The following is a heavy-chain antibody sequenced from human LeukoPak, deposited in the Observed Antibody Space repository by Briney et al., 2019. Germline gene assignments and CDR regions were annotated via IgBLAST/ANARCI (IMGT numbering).Heavy chain of an antibody. V-gene: IGHV3-21*01. CDR2: ISSSSSYI. CDR1: GFTFSSYS. CDR3: ARDYYDRQRVYYGMDV. J-gene: IGHJ6*02. D-gene: IGHD3-22*01. Sequence: PGGSLRLSCAASGFTFSSYSMNWVRQAPGKGLEWVSSISSSSSYIYYADSVKGRFTISRDSAKNSLYLQMNSLRAEDTAVYYCARDYYDRQRVYYGMDVWGQGTTVTVSS.